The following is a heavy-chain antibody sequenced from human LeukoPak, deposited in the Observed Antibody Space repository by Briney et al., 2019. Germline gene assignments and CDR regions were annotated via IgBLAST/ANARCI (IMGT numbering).Heavy chain of an antibody. D-gene: IGHD3-10*01. CDR2: MNPNSGNT. CDR1: GYTFTSYD. V-gene: IGHV1-8*01. CDR3: ARAARVRGVRFMYWFDP. J-gene: IGHJ5*02. Sequence: GASVKVSCKASGYTFTSYDINWVRQATGQGLEWMGWMNPNSGNTGYAQKFQGRVTMTRNTSISTAYMELSSLRSEDTAVYYCARAARVRGVRFMYWFDPWGQGTLVTVSS.